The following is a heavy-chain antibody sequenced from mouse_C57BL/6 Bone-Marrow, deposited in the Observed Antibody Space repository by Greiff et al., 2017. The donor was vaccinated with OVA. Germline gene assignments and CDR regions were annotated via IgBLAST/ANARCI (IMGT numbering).Heavy chain of an antibody. Sequence: EVQLQQSGPELVKPGASVKISCKASGYTFTDYYMNWVKQSYGKSHEWIGDIITNNGFTSYNQKFKGKATLTVDKSSSTAYMELRSLTSEDSAVYYCARVGAYYSKGWFAYWGQGTLVTVSA. J-gene: IGHJ3*01. CDR2: IITNNGFT. CDR3: ARVGAYYSKGWFAY. V-gene: IGHV1-26*01. D-gene: IGHD2-5*01. CDR1: GYTFTDYY.